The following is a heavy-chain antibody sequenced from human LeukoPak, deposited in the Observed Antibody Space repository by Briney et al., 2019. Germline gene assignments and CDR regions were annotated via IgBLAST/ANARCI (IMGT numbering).Heavy chain of an antibody. CDR1: GYTFTSYD. J-gene: IGHJ3*02. Sequence: ASVKLSCKASGYTFTSYDINWGREATGQGHEWMGWVSAKSGNTGYAQKFQGRVTITRNTSITTAYMELSSLRSEDTAVYYCAIREAAAGRDDAFDIWGQGTMVTVSS. CDR3: AIREAAAGRDDAFDI. V-gene: IGHV1-8*03. CDR2: VSAKSGNT. D-gene: IGHD6-13*01.